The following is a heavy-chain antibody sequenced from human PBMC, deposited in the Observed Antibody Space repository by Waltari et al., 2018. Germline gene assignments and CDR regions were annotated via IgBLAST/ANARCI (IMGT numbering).Heavy chain of an antibody. CDR1: GYTFTDYY. V-gene: IGHV1-69-2*01. J-gene: IGHJ6*02. CDR2: VDPEDGET. CDR3: ARAQAMFYGMDV. Sequence: EVQLVQSGAEVKKPGATVKISCKASGYTFTDYYMHWVQQAPGKGLEWMGRVDPEDGETIYAEKFQGRVTITADKSTSTAYMELSSLRSEDTAVYYCARAQAMFYGMDVWGQGTTVTVSS. D-gene: IGHD3-10*02.